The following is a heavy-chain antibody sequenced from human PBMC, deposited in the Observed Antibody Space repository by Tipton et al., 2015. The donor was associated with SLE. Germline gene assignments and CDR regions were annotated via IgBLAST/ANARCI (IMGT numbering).Heavy chain of an antibody. D-gene: IGHD1-1*01. CDR2: IYTSGST. CDR3: AREPTGTTEGDAFDI. V-gene: IGHV4-4*08. J-gene: IGHJ3*02. Sequence: TLSLTCTVSGGSISSYYWSWIRQPPGKGLEWFGYIYTSGSTNYNPSLKSRVTISVDTSKNQFSLKLSSVTAADTAVYYCAREPTGTTEGDAFDIWGQGTMVTVSS. CDR1: GGSISSYY.